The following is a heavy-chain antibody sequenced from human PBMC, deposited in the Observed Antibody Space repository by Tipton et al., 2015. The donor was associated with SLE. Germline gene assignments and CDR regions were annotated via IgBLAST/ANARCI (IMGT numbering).Heavy chain of an antibody. J-gene: IGHJ4*02. CDR1: GDSISDSAYY. V-gene: IGHV4-34*01. D-gene: IGHD6-13*01. CDR3: ATRGSSGWYFFDY. Sequence: TLSLTCTVSGDSISDSAYYWSWIRPPPGKGLEWIGEISHTGSTNFNPSLKSRVAISADTSKRQFSLKVSSVTAAGMAVYYCATRGSSGWYFFDYWGQGKLVTVSS. CDR2: ISHTGST.